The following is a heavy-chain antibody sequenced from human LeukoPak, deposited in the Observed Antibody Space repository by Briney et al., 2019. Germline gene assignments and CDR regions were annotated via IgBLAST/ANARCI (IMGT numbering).Heavy chain of an antibody. J-gene: IGHJ5*02. V-gene: IGHV4-34*01. CDR1: GGSFSGYY. D-gene: IGHD2-15*01. Sequence: SETLSLTCAVYGGSFSGYYWTFIRQSPGKGLEWIGEINHSGSTNYNPSLKRRATISVDTSKNQFSLQLGSVTAADTAVYYCARSVMVVAANNWFDPWGQGTLVTVSS. CDR2: INHSGST. CDR3: ARSVMVVAANNWFDP.